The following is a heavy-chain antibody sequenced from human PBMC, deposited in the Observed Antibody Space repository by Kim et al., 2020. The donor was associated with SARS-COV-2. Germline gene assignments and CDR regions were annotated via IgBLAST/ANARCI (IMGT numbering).Heavy chain of an antibody. CDR2: IDPSDSYT. D-gene: IGHD3-10*01. J-gene: IGHJ6*04. CDR3: ATAAGPFGELLRRNYDNYGMDV. CDR1: GYSFTCYW. V-gene: IGHV5-10-1*01. Sequence: GESLKISCKGSGYSFTCYWISWVRQMPGKGLEWMGRIDPSDSYTNYSPSFQGHVTISADKSISTAYLQWSSLKASDTAMYYCATAAGPFGELLRRNYDNYGMDVWGAGTTVTVSS.